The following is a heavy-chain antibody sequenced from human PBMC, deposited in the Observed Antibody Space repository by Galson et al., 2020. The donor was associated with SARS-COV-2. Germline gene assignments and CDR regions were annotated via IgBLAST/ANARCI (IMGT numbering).Heavy chain of an antibody. CDR2: ITEDGSEE. D-gene: IGHD2-8*01. Sequence: GGSLRPPGERFGSASRRTRMSWVRKAPGQGLEWVAKITEDGSEENYLNSVKGRFTISRDNVQNSLYLQMNSLRAEETAVDYCARPLYGYGMDVWGQGTTVTVSS. CDR3: ARPLYGYGMDV. J-gene: IGHJ6*02. CDR1: GSASRRTR. V-gene: IGHV3-7*05.